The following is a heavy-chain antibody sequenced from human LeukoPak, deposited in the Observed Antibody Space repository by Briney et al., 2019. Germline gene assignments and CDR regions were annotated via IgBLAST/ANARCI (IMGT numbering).Heavy chain of an antibody. CDR2: IYSGGST. CDR1: GFTVSSNY. V-gene: IGHV3-53*01. CDR3: TRLGGGSPDLIIVPGANKLNWYDP. Sequence: GGSLRLSCAASGFTVSSNYMSWVRQAPGKGLEWVSVIYSGGSTYYADSVKGRFTISRDNSKNTLYLQMNSLRAEDTALYRCTRLGGGSPDLIIVPGANKLNWYDPWGQGTLVTVSS. J-gene: IGHJ5*02. D-gene: IGHD2-2*01.